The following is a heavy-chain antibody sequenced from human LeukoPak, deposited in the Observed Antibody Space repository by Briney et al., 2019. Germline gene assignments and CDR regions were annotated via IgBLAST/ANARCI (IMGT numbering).Heavy chain of an antibody. CDR1: GYTFRGYY. V-gene: IGHV1-2*02. D-gene: IGHD6-6*01. Sequence: GASVKVSCKASGYTFRGYYMHLVRQAPGQGLEWMGWINPNSGGTNYAQKFQGRVTMTRDTSISTAYMELIRLRSADTAVYYCARVGRAFTARSSFFDYWGEGPLVTVSS. CDR2: INPNSGGT. CDR3: ARVGRAFTARSSFFDY. J-gene: IGHJ4*02.